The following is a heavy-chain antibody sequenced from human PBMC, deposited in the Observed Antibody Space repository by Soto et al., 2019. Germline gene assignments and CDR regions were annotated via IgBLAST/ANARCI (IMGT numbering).Heavy chain of an antibody. CDR2: TSHSGNT. V-gene: IGHV4-30-2*05. D-gene: IGHD3-3*01. Sequence: SETLSLTCVVSGGSVSSGGFSWNWFRQPPGKVLEWIGYTSHSGNTYYNPSLKSRVTISVDTSKNQFSLKLSSVTAADTAVYYCARVTGVVMGTFDYWGQGSLVTVAS. CDR1: GGSVSSGGFS. CDR3: ARVTGVVMGTFDY. J-gene: IGHJ4*02.